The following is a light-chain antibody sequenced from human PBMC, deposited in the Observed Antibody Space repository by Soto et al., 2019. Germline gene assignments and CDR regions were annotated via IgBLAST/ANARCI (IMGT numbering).Light chain of an antibody. CDR2: DVN. V-gene: IGLV2-14*01. CDR3: SSYTGSSTSLV. J-gene: IGLJ2*01. Sequence: QSALTQPASVSESPGQSITISCTGTSSDVGGYNYVSWYQQHPGKAPKLMIYDVNNRPSGVSNRFSGSKSGNTASLTISGLQAEDEADYYCSSYTGSSTSLVFGGGTKLTFL. CDR1: SSDVGGYNY.